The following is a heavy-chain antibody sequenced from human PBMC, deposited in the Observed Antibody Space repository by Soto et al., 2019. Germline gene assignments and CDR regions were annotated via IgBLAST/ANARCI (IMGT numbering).Heavy chain of an antibody. Sequence: PSETLSLTCTVSGGSISSGGYYWSWIRQHPGKGLEWIGYIYYSGSTYYKPSLKSRVTISVDTSKNQFSLKLSSVTAADTAVYYCARAAHYSSPFRWFDPWGQGTLVTVSS. CDR2: IYYSGST. J-gene: IGHJ5*02. CDR1: GGSISSGGYY. V-gene: IGHV4-31*03. CDR3: ARAAHYSSPFRWFDP. D-gene: IGHD6-13*01.